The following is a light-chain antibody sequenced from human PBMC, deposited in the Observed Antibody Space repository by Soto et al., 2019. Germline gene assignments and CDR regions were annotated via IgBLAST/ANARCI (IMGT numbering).Light chain of an antibody. V-gene: IGKV3-20*01. CDR1: QSITNNY. Sequence: EIVLTQSPGTLSLSPGERATLSCRASQSITNNYLAWYQQKPGRAHRLLIYGASSRATGIPDRFSGSGSGTDFTLTISRLEPEDFAVYYCQQYGDSTGWTFGQGTKVDIK. CDR3: QQYGDSTGWT. CDR2: GAS. J-gene: IGKJ1*01.